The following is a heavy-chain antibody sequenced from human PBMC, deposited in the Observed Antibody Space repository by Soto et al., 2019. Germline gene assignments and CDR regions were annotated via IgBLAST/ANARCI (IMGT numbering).Heavy chain of an antibody. CDR1: GYSFTSYW. CDR3: ARTLYSSSSSQYYYYGMDV. V-gene: IGHV5-51*01. CDR2: IYPGDSDT. Sequence: GESLKISCKGSGYSFTSYWIGWVRQMPGKGLEWMGIIYPGDSDTRYSPSFQGQVTISADKSISTAYLQWSSLKASDTAMYYCARTLYSSSSSQYYYYGMDVWGQGTTVTVSS. D-gene: IGHD6-13*01. J-gene: IGHJ6*02.